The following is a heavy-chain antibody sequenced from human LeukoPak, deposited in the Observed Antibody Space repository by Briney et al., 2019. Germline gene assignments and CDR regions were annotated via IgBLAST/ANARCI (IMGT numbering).Heavy chain of an antibody. CDR3: AGRRYNWNASDY. J-gene: IGHJ4*02. D-gene: IGHD1-20*01. CDR1: GFTFRTYG. CDR2: ISSDGSNT. Sequence: EGSLRLSCAAAGFTFRTYGMHWFRQAPGKGLEWVEIISSDGSNTYYADSVKGRFTISRDNAKNSLYLQMNSLRAEDTAVYYCAGRRYNWNASDYWGQGTLVTGYS. V-gene: IGHV3-30*03.